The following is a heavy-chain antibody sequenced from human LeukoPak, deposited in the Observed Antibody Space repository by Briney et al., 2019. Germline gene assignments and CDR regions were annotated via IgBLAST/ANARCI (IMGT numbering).Heavy chain of an antibody. Sequence: GGSLRLSCEASGFTFSSYWMNWVRQAPGKGPEWVANINQDGSEKYYVDSVKGRFTISRDNAKNSLYLQMNSLRAEDTAVYYCARDKGDYDTSGSLFVFGGQGTLVTVSS. D-gene: IGHD3-22*01. V-gene: IGHV3-7*03. J-gene: IGHJ4*02. CDR2: INQDGSEK. CDR3: ARDKGDYDTSGSLFVF. CDR1: GFTFSSYW.